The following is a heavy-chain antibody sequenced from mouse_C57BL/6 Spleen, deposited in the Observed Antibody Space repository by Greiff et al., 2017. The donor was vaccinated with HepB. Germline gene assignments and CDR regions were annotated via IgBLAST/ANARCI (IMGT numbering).Heavy chain of an antibody. D-gene: IGHD1-1*01. CDR3: ARWDYGTDAMDY. J-gene: IGHJ4*01. CDR2: IYHRSGKT. V-gene: IGHV1-81*01. Sequence: VQLQQSGAELARPGASVKLSCKASGYTFTSYGISWVKQRTGQGLEWIGEIYHRSGKTYYNEKFKGKATLTADKSSSTAYMELRSLTSEDSAVLFCARWDYGTDAMDYLGQGTSVTVSS. CDR1: GYTFTSYG.